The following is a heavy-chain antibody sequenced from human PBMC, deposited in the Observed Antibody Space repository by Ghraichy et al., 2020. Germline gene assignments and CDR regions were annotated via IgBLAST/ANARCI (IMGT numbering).Heavy chain of an antibody. Sequence: GGSLRLSCAASGFPFSSYWMNWVRQAPGKGLEWVANIGEDGSQKYSLDSVKGRFTISRDNAKKSVYLQMNTLRVEDTAMYVCARGAAERGGLQDGYHFDYWGMGTLVTVSS. D-gene: IGHD5-24*01. J-gene: IGHJ4*02. CDR1: GFPFSSYW. CDR3: ARGAAERGGLQDGYHFDY. V-gene: IGHV3-7*03. CDR2: IGEDGSQK.